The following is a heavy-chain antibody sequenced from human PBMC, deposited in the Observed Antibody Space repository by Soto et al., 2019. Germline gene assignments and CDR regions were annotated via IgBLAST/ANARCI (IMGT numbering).Heavy chain of an antibody. CDR3: ARLYGWAPDP. V-gene: IGHV4-39*07. CDR2: IYYSGST. Sequence: SETLSLTCTVSGGSISSSSYYWGWIRQPPGKGLEWIGSIYYSGSTYYNPSLKSRVTISVDTSKNQFSLKLSSVTAADTAVYYCARLYGWAPDPWGQGTLVTVSS. CDR1: GGSISSSSYY. J-gene: IGHJ5*02. D-gene: IGHD4-17*01.